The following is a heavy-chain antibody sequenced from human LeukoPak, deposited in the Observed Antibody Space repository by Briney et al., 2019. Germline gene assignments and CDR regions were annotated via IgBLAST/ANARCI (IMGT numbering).Heavy chain of an antibody. D-gene: IGHD3-22*01. CDR2: ISSSSSTI. Sequence: GGSLRLSCAASGFSFSASYMSWIRQAPGKGLEWVSYISSSSSTIYYADSVKGRFTISRDNAKNSLYLQMNSLRAEDTAVYYCARDRGQGHYYDSSGYYSNYWGQGTLVTVSS. CDR3: ARDRGQGHYYDSSGYYSNY. J-gene: IGHJ4*02. CDR1: GFSFSASY. V-gene: IGHV3-11*04.